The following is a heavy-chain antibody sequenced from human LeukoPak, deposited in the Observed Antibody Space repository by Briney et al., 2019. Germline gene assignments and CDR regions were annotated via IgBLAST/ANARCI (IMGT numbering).Heavy chain of an antibody. J-gene: IGHJ4*02. Sequence: PGGSLRLSCAASGFTFSSYWMSWVRQAPGKGLVWVSRINSDGSSTSYADSVKGRFTISRDNAKNTLYLQMNSLRAEDTAVYYCARDAGYRGFDYWGQGTLVTVSS. CDR3: ARDAGYRGFDY. CDR2: INSDGSST. CDR1: GFTFSSYW. D-gene: IGHD5-24*01. V-gene: IGHV3-74*01.